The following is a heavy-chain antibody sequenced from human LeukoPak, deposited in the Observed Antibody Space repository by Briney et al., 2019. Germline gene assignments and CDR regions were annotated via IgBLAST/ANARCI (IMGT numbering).Heavy chain of an antibody. Sequence: PSETLSLTCAVSGYSISSGYYWGWIRQPPGKGLEWIGYIYYSGRTNYNPSLKSRVTISVDTSKSHFSLNLSSVTAADTAVYYCARGGSGSYSSYYFDYWGQGTLVTVSS. D-gene: IGHD3-10*01. CDR2: IYYSGRT. V-gene: IGHV4-61*03. CDR3: ARGGSGSYSSYYFDY. CDR1: GYSISSGYY. J-gene: IGHJ4*02.